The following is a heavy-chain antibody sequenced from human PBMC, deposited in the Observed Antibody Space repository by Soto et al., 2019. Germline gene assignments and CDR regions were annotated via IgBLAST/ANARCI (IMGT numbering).Heavy chain of an antibody. CDR1: GGSISSGGYY. Sequence: QVQLQESGPGLVKPSQTLSLTCTVSGGSISSGGYYWSWIRQHPGKGLEWIGYIYYSGSTYYNPSLKSRVTISVDTSKNQFSLKLSSVTAADPAVYYCARAAGFSSVVVTATSYYYGMDVWGQGTTVTVSS. CDR3: ARAAGFSSVVVTATSYYYGMDV. D-gene: IGHD2-21*02. J-gene: IGHJ6*02. CDR2: IYYSGST. V-gene: IGHV4-31*03.